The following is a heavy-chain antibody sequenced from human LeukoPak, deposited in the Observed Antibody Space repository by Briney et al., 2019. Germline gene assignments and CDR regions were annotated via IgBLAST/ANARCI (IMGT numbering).Heavy chain of an antibody. CDR1: GYTFTSYY. CDR3: ARVCSTSCPGGDHYYYYGMDV. D-gene: IGHD2-2*01. Sequence: ASVKVSCKASGYTFTSYYMHWVRQAPGQGLEWMGIINPSGGSTSCAQKFQGRVTMTRDTSTSTVYMELSSLRSEDTAVYYCARVCSTSCPGGDHYYYYGMDVWGQGTTVTVSS. V-gene: IGHV1-46*01. J-gene: IGHJ6*02. CDR2: INPSGGST.